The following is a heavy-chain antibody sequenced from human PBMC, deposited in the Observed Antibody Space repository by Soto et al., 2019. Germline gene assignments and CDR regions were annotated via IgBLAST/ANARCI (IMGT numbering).Heavy chain of an antibody. Sequence: EVQLVESGGGLVQPGRSLRLSCAASGFTFDDYAMHWVRQAPGKGLEWVSGISWNSGRIAYADSVKGRFTISRDNAKNSLYLQMNSLRDEDTALYYCTKGPGWFDPWGQGTLVTVSS. CDR1: GFTFDDYA. V-gene: IGHV3-9*01. D-gene: IGHD3-10*01. CDR3: TKGPGWFDP. CDR2: ISWNSGRI. J-gene: IGHJ5*02.